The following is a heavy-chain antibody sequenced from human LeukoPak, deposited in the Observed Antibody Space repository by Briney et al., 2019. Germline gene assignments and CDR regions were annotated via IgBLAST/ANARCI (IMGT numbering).Heavy chain of an antibody. CDR3: ATLPDLITMTHNYFDY. D-gene: IGHD3-22*01. V-gene: IGHV1-2*02. CDR2: INPNSGGT. Sequence: GASVMVSCKASGYTFTGYYMHWVRQAPGQGLEWMGWINPNSGGTNYAQKVKGRVTMTRDTSISTAYMELSRLRSDDTAVYYCATLPDLITMTHNYFDYWGQGTLVTVSS. CDR1: GYTFTGYY. J-gene: IGHJ4*02.